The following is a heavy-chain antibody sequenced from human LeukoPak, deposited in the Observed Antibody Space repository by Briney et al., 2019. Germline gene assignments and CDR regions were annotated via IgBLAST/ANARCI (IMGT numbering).Heavy chain of an antibody. D-gene: IGHD3-22*01. CDR2: INHSGST. CDR3: ARLFRYYYDSSGYYPFDY. V-gene: IGHV4-34*01. J-gene: IGHJ4*02. CDR1: GGSFSGYD. Sequence: SETLSLTCAVYGGSFSGYDWSWIRQPPGKGPEWMGEINHSGSTNYNPSLKRRVTISVDTSKNQFSLKLSSVTAADTAVYYCARLFRYYYDSSGYYPFDYWGQGTLVTVSS.